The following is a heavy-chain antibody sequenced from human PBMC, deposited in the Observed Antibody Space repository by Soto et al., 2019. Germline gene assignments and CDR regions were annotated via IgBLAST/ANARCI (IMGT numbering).Heavy chain of an antibody. CDR3: SRADVYCSGGGCYGVPMDV. J-gene: IGHJ6*03. Sequence: EVQLVESGGDLVQPGGSLRLSCAASGFTVSSHSMKRGGSTFYADSVKGRFTISRDNSKNTLFLQMNSLRVEDTAMYYCSRADVYCSGGGCYGVPMDVWGRATRVTVSS. CDR1: GFTVSSHS. CDR2: RGGST. V-gene: IGHV3-66*01. D-gene: IGHD2-15*01.